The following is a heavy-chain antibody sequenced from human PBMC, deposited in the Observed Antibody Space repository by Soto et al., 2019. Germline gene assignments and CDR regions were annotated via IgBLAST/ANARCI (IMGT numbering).Heavy chain of an antibody. D-gene: IGHD2-2*01. CDR3: ARRSRYAVGVYGMDV. V-gene: IGHV5-51*01. Sequence: RGESLKISCKGSGYSFTSYWIGWVRQMPGKGLEWMGIIYPGDSDTRYSPPFQGQVTISADKSISTAYLQWSSLKASDTAMYYCARRSRYAVGVYGMDVWGQGTTVTVSS. J-gene: IGHJ6*02. CDR2: IYPGDSDT. CDR1: GYSFTSYW.